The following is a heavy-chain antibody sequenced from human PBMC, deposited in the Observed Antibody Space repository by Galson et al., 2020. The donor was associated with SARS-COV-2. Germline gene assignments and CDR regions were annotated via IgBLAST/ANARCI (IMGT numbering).Heavy chain of an antibody. Sequence: GGSLRLSCAASGFTFSSYGMHWVRQAPGKGLEWVAVISYDGSNKYYADSVKGRFTISRDNSKNTLYLQMNSLRAEDTAVYYCAKDAKYYDILTGYFPSSGSSYYYCGMDVWGQGTTVTVSS. J-gene: IGHJ6*02. D-gene: IGHD3-9*01. CDR3: AKDAKYYDILTGYFPSSGSSYYYCGMDV. CDR1: GFTFSSYG. CDR2: ISYDGSNK. V-gene: IGHV3-30*18.